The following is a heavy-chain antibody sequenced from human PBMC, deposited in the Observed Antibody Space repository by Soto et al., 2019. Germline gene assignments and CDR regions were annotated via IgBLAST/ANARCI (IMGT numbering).Heavy chain of an antibody. D-gene: IGHD3-3*01. V-gene: IGHV1-18*01. CDR3: ARVSYYDFWCGTLDWYDP. J-gene: IGHJ5*02. CDR2: ISAYNGNT. Sequence: QVQLVQSGAEVKKPGASVKVSCKASGYTFTSYGISWVRQAPGQGLEWMGWISAYNGNTNYAQKLQGRDTMTTDTSTSTAYMELSSLRSDDTAVYYCARVSYYDFWCGTLDWYDPWGEGTLVTVSS. CDR1: GYTFTSYG.